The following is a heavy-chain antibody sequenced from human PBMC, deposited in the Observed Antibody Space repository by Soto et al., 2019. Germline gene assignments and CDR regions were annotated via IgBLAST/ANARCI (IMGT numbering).Heavy chain of an antibody. CDR1: GYTFTGYY. CDR3: AREKQQLTD. CDR2: INPNSGGT. V-gene: IGHV1-2*04. D-gene: IGHD6-13*01. J-gene: IGHJ4*02. Sequence: QVQLVQSGAEVKKPGASVKVSCKASGYTFTGYYMHWVRQAPGQGLEWMGWINPNSGGTNYEQKFQGWVTMTRDTSISTAYMELSRLRSDDTAVYYCAREKQQLTDWGQGTLVTVSS.